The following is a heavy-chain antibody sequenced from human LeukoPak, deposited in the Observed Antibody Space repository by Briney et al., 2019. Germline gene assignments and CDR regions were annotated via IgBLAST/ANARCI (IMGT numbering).Heavy chain of an antibody. CDR2: ITSSSSTI. J-gene: IGHJ4*02. CDR3: ARVVYDSPDY. D-gene: IGHD3-22*01. Sequence: PGGSLRLSCAASGFTFSYYSMNWVRQAPGKGLEWVSYITSSSSTIYYADSVKGRFTISRDNAKNSLYLQMNSLRDEDTAVYYSARVVYDSPDYWGQGTLVTVSS. CDR1: GFTFSYYS. V-gene: IGHV3-48*02.